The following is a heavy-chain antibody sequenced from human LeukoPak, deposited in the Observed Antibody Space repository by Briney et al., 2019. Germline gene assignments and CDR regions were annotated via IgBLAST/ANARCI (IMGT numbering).Heavy chain of an antibody. D-gene: IGHD3-22*01. CDR2: LNPDTGAT. CDR1: GYSLTSDD. J-gene: IGHJ3*02. Sequence: GASVKVSCKASGYSLTSDDINWVRQAAGQGLEWMGWLNPDTGATGYAQKFQDRLTITATASINTAFMEMRSLTSEDTAVYYCARGHNFGNNGYYGDAFDIWGQGTMVTVSS. V-gene: IGHV1-8*03. CDR3: ARGHNFGNNGYYGDAFDI.